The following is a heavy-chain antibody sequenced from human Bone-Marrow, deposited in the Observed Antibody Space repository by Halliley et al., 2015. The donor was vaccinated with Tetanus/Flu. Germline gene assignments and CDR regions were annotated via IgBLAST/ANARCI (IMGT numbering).Heavy chain of an antibody. Sequence: IYYSGTTYYNPSLKSRVTISIDTSKNQFTLKLSSVTAADNAVYFCARDAHYYDSRSYIGRGCDVWGQGTMVIVSS. D-gene: IGHD3-22*01. J-gene: IGHJ3*01. V-gene: IGHV4-31*02. CDR3: ARDAHYYDSRSYIGRGCDV. CDR2: IYYSGTT.